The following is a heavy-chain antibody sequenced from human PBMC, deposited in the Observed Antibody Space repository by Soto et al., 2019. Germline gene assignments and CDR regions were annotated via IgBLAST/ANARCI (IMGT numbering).Heavy chain of an antibody. Sequence: QVQLVESGGGVVQPGRSLRLSCAASGFTFSSYAMHWVRQAPGKGLEWVAVISYDGSNKYYADSVKGRFTISRDNSKNTLYLQMNSLRAEDTAVYYCARDSRGYSLWGQGTLVTVSS. CDR1: GFTFSSYA. CDR2: ISYDGSNK. D-gene: IGHD5-12*01. CDR3: ARDSRGYSL. V-gene: IGHV3-30-3*01. J-gene: IGHJ4*02.